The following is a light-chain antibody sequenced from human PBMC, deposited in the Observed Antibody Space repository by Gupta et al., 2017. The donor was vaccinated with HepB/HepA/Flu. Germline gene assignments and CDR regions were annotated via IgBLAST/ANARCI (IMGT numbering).Light chain of an antibody. J-gene: IGLJ2*01. V-gene: IGLV1-47*01. CDR2: RNN. Sequence: QAVLTRSPSASESPSQWVSISCSGSSSNFGSDYVYWYQQLPGTAPKLLMYRNNQRPSGVPDRFSGSKSGTSASLAINGLRSEDEADYYCATKDDSLYVVFGGGTKLTVL. CDR1: SSNFGSDY. CDR3: ATKDDSLYVV.